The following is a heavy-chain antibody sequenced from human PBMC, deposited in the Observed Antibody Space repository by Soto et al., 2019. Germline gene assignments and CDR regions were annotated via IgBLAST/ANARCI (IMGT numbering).Heavy chain of an antibody. V-gene: IGHV4-34*01. D-gene: IGHD3-10*01. CDR3: ARGGPGKGKFYYGMDV. J-gene: IGHJ6*02. Sequence: SLTCAVYGESFSGYWWTWIRQPQGRGLEGIGEIHHSGGTIYNPSLKRRVTISGDTSKNQFSLNLTSVTAADTAIYYCARGGPGKGKFYYGMDVWGQGTTVTVSS. CDR1: GESFSGYW. CDR2: IHHSGGT.